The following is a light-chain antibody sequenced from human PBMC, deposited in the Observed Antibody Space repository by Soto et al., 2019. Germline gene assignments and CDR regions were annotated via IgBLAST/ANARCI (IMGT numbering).Light chain of an antibody. CDR2: DAS. Sequence: AIQLTQSPSSQSASVGDRVTITCRASQGISSALAWYRQKPGKTPKVLIYDASSLESGVPSRFSGSGSGTDFTLTISSLQPEDFATYYCQQFNNYPLTFGGGTKVDIK. CDR1: QGISSA. CDR3: QQFNNYPLT. V-gene: IGKV1D-13*01. J-gene: IGKJ4*01.